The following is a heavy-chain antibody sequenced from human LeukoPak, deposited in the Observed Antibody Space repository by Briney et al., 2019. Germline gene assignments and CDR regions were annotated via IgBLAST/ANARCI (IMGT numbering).Heavy chain of an antibody. D-gene: IGHD6-6*01. CDR1: GGPISCHY. CDR3: ARGEAVRLFDW. V-gene: IGHV4-59*11. J-gene: IGHJ4*02. Sequence: SETLSLTCTVSGGPISCHYWSWIRQPPGKGLEWIGHYYYSGSTNYNPSLKSRVTISVETSKNQFSLELSSVTAADTAVYYCARGEAVRLFDWWGQGTLVTVSS. CDR2: YYYSGST.